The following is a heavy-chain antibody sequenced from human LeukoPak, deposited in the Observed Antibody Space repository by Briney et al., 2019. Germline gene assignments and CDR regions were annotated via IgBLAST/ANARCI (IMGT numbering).Heavy chain of an antibody. CDR2: ITPFNGNT. Sequence: GASVKVSCKASGYTFTYRYLHWVRQAPGQALEWMGWITPFNGNTNYAQKFQDRVTITRDRSMSTAYMELSRLTSYDTAVYYCARSEPETPYYYYYMDVWGKGTTVTVSS. D-gene: IGHD1-14*01. J-gene: IGHJ6*03. CDR3: ARSEPETPYYYYYMDV. CDR1: GYTFTYRY. V-gene: IGHV1-45*02.